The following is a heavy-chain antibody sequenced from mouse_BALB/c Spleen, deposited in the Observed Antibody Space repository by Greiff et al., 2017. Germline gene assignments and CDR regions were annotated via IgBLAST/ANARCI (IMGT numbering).Heavy chain of an antibody. CDR3: ARHGLRLRDGIDY. J-gene: IGHJ4*01. D-gene: IGHD1-2*01. Sequence: EVQRVASGGDLVKPGGSLKLSCAASGFTFSSYGMSWVRQTPDKRLEWVASISSGGSYTYYPDSVKGRFTITRDNAKNTLYLQMSSLKSEDTAMYYCARHGLRLRDGIDYWGQGTSVTVSA. CDR2: ISSGGSYT. CDR1: GFTFSSYG. V-gene: IGHV5-6*01.